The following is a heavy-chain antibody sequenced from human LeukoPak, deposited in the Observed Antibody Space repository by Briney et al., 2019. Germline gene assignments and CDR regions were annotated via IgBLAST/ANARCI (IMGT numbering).Heavy chain of an antibody. V-gene: IGHV1-2*02. CDR1: GYTFTDCF. D-gene: IGHD3-3*01. Sequence: AAVNLCCKASGYTFTDCFMHWVRQPPAQGLGWMGWSNTNSRYTTDSPSFEGRVTMTRDTYISTAYMELSRLRFDDTAVYYCARFTTPISWGQRTLGSASS. CDR3: ARFTTPIS. J-gene: IGHJ4*02. CDR2: SNTNSRYT.